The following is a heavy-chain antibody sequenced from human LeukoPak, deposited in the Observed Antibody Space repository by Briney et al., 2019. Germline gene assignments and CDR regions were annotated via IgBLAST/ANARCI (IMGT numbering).Heavy chain of an antibody. D-gene: IGHD3-10*01. CDR1: GFTFSSYW. CDR2: ISSSSSYI. J-gene: IGHJ3*02. CDR3: ARDFGGGAFDI. V-gene: IGHV3-21*01. Sequence: GGSLRLSCAASGFTFSSYWMHWVRQAPGKGLEWVSSISSSSSYIYYADSVKGRFAISRDNAKNSLYLQMNSLRAEDTAVYYCARDFGGGAFDIWGQGTMVTVSS.